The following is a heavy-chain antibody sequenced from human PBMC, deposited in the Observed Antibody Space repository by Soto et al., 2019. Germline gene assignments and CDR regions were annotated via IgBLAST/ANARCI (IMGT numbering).Heavy chain of an antibody. Sequence: ASVKVSCKVSGYTLTELSMHWVRQAPGKGLEWMGGFDPEDGETIYAQKFQGRVTMTEDTSTDTAYMELSSLRSEDTAVYYCATDGSIAARRAGHCYYGMDVWGQGTTVTVSS. D-gene: IGHD6-6*01. J-gene: IGHJ6*02. V-gene: IGHV1-24*01. CDR3: ATDGSIAARRAGHCYYGMDV. CDR1: GYTLTELS. CDR2: FDPEDGET.